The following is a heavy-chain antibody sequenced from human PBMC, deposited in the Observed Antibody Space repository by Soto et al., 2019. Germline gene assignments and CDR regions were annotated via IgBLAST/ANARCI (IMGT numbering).Heavy chain of an antibody. CDR3: ARDAYISGYYQFDY. Sequence: PGGSLRLSCAASGFTFSSYAMHWVRQAPGKGLEWVAVISYDGSNKYYADSVKGRFTISRDNSKNTLSLQMNSLRAEDTAVYYCARDAYISGYYQFDYWGQGTLVTVSS. V-gene: IGHV3-30-3*01. D-gene: IGHD6-19*01. CDR2: ISYDGSNK. CDR1: GFTFSSYA. J-gene: IGHJ4*02.